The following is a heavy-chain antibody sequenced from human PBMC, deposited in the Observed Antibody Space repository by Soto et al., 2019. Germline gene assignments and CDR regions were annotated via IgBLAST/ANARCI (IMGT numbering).Heavy chain of an antibody. V-gene: IGHV4-4*02. CDR3: AIAPPLYDFWSGYLYPSYYYYGMDV. D-gene: IGHD3-3*01. Sequence: SETLSLTCAVSGGSISSSNWWSWVRQPPGKGLEWIGEIYHSGSTNYNPSLKSRVTISVDKSKNQFSLKLSSVTAADTAVYYCAIAPPLYDFWSGYLYPSYYYYGMDVWGQGTTVTVSS. CDR1: GGSISSSNW. J-gene: IGHJ6*02. CDR2: IYHSGST.